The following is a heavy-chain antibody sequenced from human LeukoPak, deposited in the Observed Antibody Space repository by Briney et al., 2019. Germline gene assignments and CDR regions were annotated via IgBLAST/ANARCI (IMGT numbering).Heavy chain of an antibody. CDR3: ARGRIAAAGPWRY. D-gene: IGHD6-13*01. V-gene: IGHV4-34*01. CDR1: GGSFSGYY. CDR2: INHSGST. J-gene: IGHJ4*02. Sequence: SETLSLTCAVYGGSFSGYYWSWIRQPPGKGLEWIGEINHSGSTNYNPSLKSRVTISVDTSKNQFPLKLSSVTAADTAVYYCARGRIAAAGPWRYWGQRTLVTVSS.